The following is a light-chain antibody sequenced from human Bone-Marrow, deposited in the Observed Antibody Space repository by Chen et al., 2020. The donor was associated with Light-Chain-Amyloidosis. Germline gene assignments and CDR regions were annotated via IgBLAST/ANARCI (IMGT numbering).Light chain of an antibody. Sequence: SYVLTQPSSVSVAPGPTSTIACGGNNLGSTSVHWSQHTPGQSPLLVVYDDSDRPSGTPERLSGSNSGNTATLTISRVEAGDEADYYCQVWDRSSDRPVFGGGTKLTVL. CDR2: DDS. CDR3: QVWDRSSDRPV. CDR1: NLGSTS. V-gene: IGLV3-21*02. J-gene: IGLJ3*02.